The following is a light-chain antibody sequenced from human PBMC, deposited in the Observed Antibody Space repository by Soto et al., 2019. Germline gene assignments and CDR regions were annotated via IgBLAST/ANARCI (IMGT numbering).Light chain of an antibody. J-gene: IGLJ2*01. CDR3: SSYTTTSRL. CDR2: DFS. CDR1: SSDVGGYDY. V-gene: IGLV2-14*03. Sequence: QSVLTQPASVSGSPGQSITISCTGTSSDVGGYDYVSWYQLHPGKAPKLMIYDFSHRPSGVSDRFSGSKSGNTASLTISGLQAVGDADYYCSSYTTTSRLFGGGTKLTVL.